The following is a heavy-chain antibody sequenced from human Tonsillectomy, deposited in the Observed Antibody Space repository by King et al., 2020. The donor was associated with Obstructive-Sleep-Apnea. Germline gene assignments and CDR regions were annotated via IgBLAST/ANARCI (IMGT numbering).Heavy chain of an antibody. Sequence: QVQLQESGPGLVKPSQTLSLTCTVSGGSISSGDYYWNWIRQPPGKGLEWIGYIYYSGSTYYNPSLKSRVTISLDTSKNQFSLKVNSMTDAETAVYYCARKGKWLQSLPFDYWGQGTLVTVSA. J-gene: IGHJ4*02. CDR1: GGSISSGDYY. CDR3: ARKGKWLQSLPFDY. V-gene: IGHV4-30-4*01. CDR2: IYYSGST. D-gene: IGHD5-24*01.